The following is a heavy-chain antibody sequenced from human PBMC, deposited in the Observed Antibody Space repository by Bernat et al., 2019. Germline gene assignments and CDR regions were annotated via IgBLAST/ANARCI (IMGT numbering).Heavy chain of an antibody. CDR2: IHYTGAS. CDR1: GGSITTHY. CDR3: AKDGRAAAGSLPYNWFDP. D-gene: IGHD6-13*01. J-gene: IGHJ5*02. Sequence: QVQLQESGPGLVKPSETLSLSCTVSGGSITTHYWNWIRQPPGKGLEWIGYIHYTGASKYSPSLKSRVSLSADTSNKQLSLIVNSVTAADTAVYYCAKDGRAAAGSLPYNWFDPWGQGTLVTVSS. V-gene: IGHV4-59*11.